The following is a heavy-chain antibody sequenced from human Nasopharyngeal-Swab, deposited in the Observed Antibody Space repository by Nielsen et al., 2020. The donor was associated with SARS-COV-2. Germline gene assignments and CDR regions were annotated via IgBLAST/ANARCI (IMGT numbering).Heavy chain of an antibody. CDR3: ARRQYGDYYYYYGMDV. V-gene: IGHV3-7*03. CDR2: IKQDGSEK. Sequence: GGSLRLSCAASGFTFSSDWLSWVRQAPGKGLEWVANIKQDGSEKYYVDSVKGRFTISRDNAKNSLYLQMNSLRAEDTAVYYCARRQYGDYYYYYGMDVWGQGTTVTVSS. CDR1: GFTFSSDW. D-gene: IGHD4-17*01. J-gene: IGHJ6*02.